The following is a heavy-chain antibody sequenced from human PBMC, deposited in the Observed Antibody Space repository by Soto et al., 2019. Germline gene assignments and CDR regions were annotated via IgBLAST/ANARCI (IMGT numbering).Heavy chain of an antibody. V-gene: IGHV3-30*04. D-gene: IGHD3-22*01. CDR1: GFTFSIYA. CDR2: MSVNGKNQ. Sequence: GGSLRLSSAAPGFTFSIYALHWVRQGPGKGLEWVAVMSVNGKNQYYADSVKGRFTISRDTSKSTLYLQMTSLRPDDTAVYYCATGANFYYDTSRYWGQGTLVTVSS. CDR3: ATGANFYYDTSRY. J-gene: IGHJ4*02.